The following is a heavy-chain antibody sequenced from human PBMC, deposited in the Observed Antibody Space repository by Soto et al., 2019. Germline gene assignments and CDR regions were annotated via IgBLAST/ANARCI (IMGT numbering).Heavy chain of an antibody. D-gene: IGHD3-22*01. Sequence: ASVKVSCKASGYTFTSYAMHWVRHAPGQRLEWMGWINAGNGNTKYSQKFQGRVTITRDTSASTAYMELSRLRSDDTAVYYCARGGWYYYDSSGYYYEEYYFDYWGQGTLVTVSS. CDR3: ARGGWYYYDSSGYYYEEYYFDY. CDR2: INAGNGNT. CDR1: GYTFTSYA. J-gene: IGHJ4*02. V-gene: IGHV1-3*01.